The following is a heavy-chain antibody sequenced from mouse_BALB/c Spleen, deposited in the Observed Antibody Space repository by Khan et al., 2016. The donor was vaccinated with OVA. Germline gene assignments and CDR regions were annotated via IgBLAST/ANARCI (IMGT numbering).Heavy chain of an antibody. J-gene: IGHJ4*01. CDR2: INPRRGYT. Sequence: QVRLQQSGAELARPGASVRMSCKASGYTFTSNTMHWVKQRPGQGLEWIGYINPRRGYTNYNQNFKDKATLTADKSSSTAYMQLSSLTSEDSAVYYCARRTTGYTMDYWGQGTSVTVSS. CDR3: ARRTTGYTMDY. V-gene: IGHV1-4*01. D-gene: IGHD2-14*01. CDR1: GYTFTSNT.